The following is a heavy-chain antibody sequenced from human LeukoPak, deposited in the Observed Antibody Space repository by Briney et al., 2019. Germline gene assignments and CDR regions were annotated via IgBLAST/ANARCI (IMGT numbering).Heavy chain of an antibody. J-gene: IGHJ6*03. CDR3: ARIRRSSSWYPFGYYYYMDV. D-gene: IGHD6-13*01. Sequence: GASVKVSCKASGYTFTSYDINWVRQATGQGLEWMGWMNPNSGNTSYAQKFQGRVTMTRTTSISTAYMELSSLRSEDTAVYYCARIRRSSSWYPFGYYYYMDVWGKGTTVTVSS. CDR2: MNPNSGNT. V-gene: IGHV1-8*01. CDR1: GYTFTSYD.